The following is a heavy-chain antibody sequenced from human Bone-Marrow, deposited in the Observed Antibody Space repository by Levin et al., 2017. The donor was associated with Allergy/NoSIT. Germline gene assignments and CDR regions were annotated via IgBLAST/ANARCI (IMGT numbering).Heavy chain of an antibody. CDR1: GGSISSSNW. CDR2: IYHSGST. V-gene: IGHV4-4*02. J-gene: IGHJ5*02. Sequence: PSETLSLTCAVSGGSISSSNWWSWVRQPPGKGLEWIGEIYHSGSTNYNPSLKSRVTISVDKSKNQFSLKLSSVTAADTAVYYWAGVIGYSSSWANWFDPGGQEPWSPSPQ. CDR3: AGVIGYSSSWANWFDP. D-gene: IGHD6-13*01.